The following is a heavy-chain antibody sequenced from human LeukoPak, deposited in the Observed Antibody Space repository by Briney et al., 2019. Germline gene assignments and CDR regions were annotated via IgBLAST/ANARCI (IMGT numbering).Heavy chain of an antibody. CDR1: GGTFSTYA. V-gene: IGHV1-69*05. Sequence: SVNVSCKASGGTFSTYAVSWVRQAPGQGLEWMGGIIPIFGTAKYAQKFQGRVTITTDESSSTAYVELSSLRSEDTAVYYCARGPLYYDDSGYPPKPLYYFDYWGQGTLVTASS. CDR3: ARGPLYYDDSGYPPKPLYYFDY. D-gene: IGHD3-22*01. CDR2: IIPIFGTA. J-gene: IGHJ4*02.